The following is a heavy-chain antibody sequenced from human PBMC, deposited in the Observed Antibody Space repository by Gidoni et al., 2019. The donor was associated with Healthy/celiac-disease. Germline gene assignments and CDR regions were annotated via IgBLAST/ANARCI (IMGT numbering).Heavy chain of an antibody. Sequence: EVQLVESGGGLVKPGGSLRLSCAASGFTFSSYSMNWVRQAPGKGLELVSSISSSSSYIYYADSVKGRFTISRDNAKNSLYLQMNSLRAEDTAVYYCANYGFGQAYWGQGTLVTVSS. CDR1: GFTFSSYS. J-gene: IGHJ4*02. D-gene: IGHD3-10*01. CDR3: ANYGFGQAY. CDR2: ISSSSSYI. V-gene: IGHV3-21*01.